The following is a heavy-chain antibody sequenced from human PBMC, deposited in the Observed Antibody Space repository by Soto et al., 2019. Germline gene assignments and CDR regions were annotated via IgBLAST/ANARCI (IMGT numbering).Heavy chain of an antibody. J-gene: IGHJ4*02. V-gene: IGHV3-21*01. CDR3: ARDPTAGDY. CDR2: ILGSGTHT. Sequence: EVQLVESGGGLVKPGGSLRLSCAASGFTFSSFTMNWVRQAPGKGLEWVSSILGSGTHTFYTDSVKGRFTISRDNAKNSLYLQMCDMRAEDTAVYYCARDPTAGDYWGQGTLVTVSS. D-gene: IGHD2-21*02. CDR1: GFTFSSFT.